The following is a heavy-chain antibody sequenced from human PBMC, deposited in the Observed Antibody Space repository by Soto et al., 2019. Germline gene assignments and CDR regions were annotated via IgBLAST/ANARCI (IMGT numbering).Heavy chain of an antibody. D-gene: IGHD1-1*01. Sequence: PSETLSLTCTLSGGSVRAPDWWNWVRQSPDKGLEWIAEVHISGHSNYNPSLRSRVSVSIDSSKNQFYLNLNSATAADKAIYYCARVRQGCSANNCYFDPWGQGTQVTVSS. CDR2: VHISGHS. CDR3: ARVRQGCSANNCYFDP. V-gene: IGHV4-4*02. J-gene: IGHJ5*01. CDR1: GGSVRAPDW.